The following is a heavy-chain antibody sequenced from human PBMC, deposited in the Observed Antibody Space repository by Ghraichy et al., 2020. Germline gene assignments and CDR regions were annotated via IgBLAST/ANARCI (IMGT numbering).Heavy chain of an antibody. J-gene: IGHJ3*02. D-gene: IGHD6-25*01. Sequence: GGSLRLSCAASGFTFDDYTMHWVRQAPGKGLEWVSLISWDGGSTYYADSVKGRFTISRDNSKNSLYLQMNSLRTEDTALYYCAIPLSRAAKGAFDIWGQGTMVTVSS. CDR1: GFTFDDYT. CDR2: ISWDGGST. V-gene: IGHV3-43*01. CDR3: AIPLSRAAKGAFDI.